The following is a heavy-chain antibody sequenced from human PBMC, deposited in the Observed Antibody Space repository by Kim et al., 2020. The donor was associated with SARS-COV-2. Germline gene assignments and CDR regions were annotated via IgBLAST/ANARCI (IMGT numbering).Heavy chain of an antibody. D-gene: IGHD1-1*01. V-gene: IGHV1-2*02. Sequence: ASVKVSCKASGYTFTGYYMHWVRQAPGQGLEWMGWINPNSGGTNYAQKFQGRVTMTRDTSISTAYMELSRLRSDDTAVYYCAKVVARLEPYFDYWGQGTLVTVSS. CDR1: GYTFTGYY. CDR2: INPNSGGT. J-gene: IGHJ4*02. CDR3: AKVVARLEPYFDY.